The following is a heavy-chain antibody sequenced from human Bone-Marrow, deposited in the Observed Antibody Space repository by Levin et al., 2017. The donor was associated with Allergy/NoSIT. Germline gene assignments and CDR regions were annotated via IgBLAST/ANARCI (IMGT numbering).Heavy chain of an antibody. CDR2: VSASNGHT. CDR3: ARADGGYDFFDY. CDR1: GYTFTNHG. D-gene: IGHD5-12*01. V-gene: IGHV1-18*01. J-gene: IGHJ4*02. Sequence: GESLKISCQASGYTFTNHGINWVRQAPGQGLEWMGWVSASNGHTNYAQKFQGRVTMTRDTSTKTAYMELRTLRSDDTAVYYCARADGGYDFFDYWGQGTLVNVSS.